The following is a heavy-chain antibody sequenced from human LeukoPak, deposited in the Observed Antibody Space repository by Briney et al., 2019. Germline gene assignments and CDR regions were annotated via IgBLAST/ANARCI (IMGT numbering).Heavy chain of an antibody. V-gene: IGHV3-30*18. J-gene: IGHJ4*02. CDR2: ISYDGINK. D-gene: IGHD6-19*01. CDR3: AKDKSSGWYLDYFDY. CDR1: GFTFRSYG. Sequence: PAGGSLRLSCAASGFTFRSYGMHWVRQAPGKGLEWVALISYDGINKYYADSVKGRFTISRDNSDNTLYLQMNSLRAEDTAMYYCAKDKSSGWYLDYFDYWGQGTLVIVSS.